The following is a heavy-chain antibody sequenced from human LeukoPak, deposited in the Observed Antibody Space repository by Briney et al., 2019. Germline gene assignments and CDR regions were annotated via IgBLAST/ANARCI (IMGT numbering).Heavy chain of an antibody. Sequence: PGGSLRLSCAASEFTFSSYSMNWVRQAPGKGLEWVSSISSTSTYIYYADSVKGRFTISRDNSKNMLYLEMSSLKAEDTAVYYCAKDLGKDGYTSSPDSWGQGTLVTVSS. CDR1: EFTFSSYS. D-gene: IGHD5-24*01. CDR3: AKDLGKDGYTSSPDS. CDR2: ISSTSTYI. J-gene: IGHJ4*02. V-gene: IGHV3-21*06.